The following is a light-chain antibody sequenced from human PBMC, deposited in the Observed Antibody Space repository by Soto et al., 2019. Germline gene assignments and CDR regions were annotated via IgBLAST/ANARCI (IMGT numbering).Light chain of an antibody. CDR3: QQRSNWPPIT. Sequence: EIVLTHSPATLSLYPGERATLYCRASQSVSSYLAWYQQKPGQAPRLLIYDASNRATGIPARFSGSGSGTDFTLTISSLEPEDFAVYYCQQRSNWPPITFGQGTRLEIK. CDR2: DAS. J-gene: IGKJ5*01. CDR1: QSVSSY. V-gene: IGKV3-11*01.